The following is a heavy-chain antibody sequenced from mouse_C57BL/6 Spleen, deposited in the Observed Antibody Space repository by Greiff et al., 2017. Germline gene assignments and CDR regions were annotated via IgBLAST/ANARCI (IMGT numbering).Heavy chain of an antibody. V-gene: IGHV1-4*01. CDR1: GYTFTSYT. J-gene: IGHJ2*01. CDR3: ARGGYPYYFDY. CDR2: INPSSGYT. Sequence: VQLQQSGAELARPGASVKMSCKASGYTFTSYTMHWVKQRPGQGLEWIGYINPSSGYTKYNQTFKDKATLTADKSSSTAYMQLSSLTSEDSAVYYCARGGYPYYFDYWGQGTTLTVSS. D-gene: IGHD3-1*01.